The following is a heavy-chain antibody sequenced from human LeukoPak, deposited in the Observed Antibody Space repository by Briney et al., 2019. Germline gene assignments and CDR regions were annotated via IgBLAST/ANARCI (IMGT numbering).Heavy chain of an antibody. V-gene: IGHV4-59*01. CDR1: GGSISTYY. CDR3: ARGDYGDYDNAFDI. J-gene: IGHJ3*02. Sequence: SETLSLTCTVSGGSISTYYWNWIRQLPGKGLEWIGYIYHSGSTNYNPSLKSRVTISVDTSKNQFSLKLSSVTAADTAVYYCARGDYGDYDNAFDIWGQGTMVTVSS. D-gene: IGHD4-17*01. CDR2: IYHSGST.